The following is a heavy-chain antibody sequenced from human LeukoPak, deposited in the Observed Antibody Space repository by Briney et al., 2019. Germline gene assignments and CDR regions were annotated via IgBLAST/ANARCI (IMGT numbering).Heavy chain of an antibody. CDR1: GFTFSSHA. Sequence: GGSLRLSCAASGFTFSSHAMSWVRQAAGKRLEWVSAISADSYYTYYAASVQGRFTISRDNSKNTLYLQMNSLRAEDTALYYCANFVDTSMGGNDYWGQGTLVTVSS. J-gene: IGHJ4*02. D-gene: IGHD5-18*01. CDR3: ANFVDTSMGGNDY. CDR2: ISADSYYT. V-gene: IGHV3-23*01.